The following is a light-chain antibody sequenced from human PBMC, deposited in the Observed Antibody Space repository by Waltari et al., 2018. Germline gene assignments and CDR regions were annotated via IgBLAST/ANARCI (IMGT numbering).Light chain of an antibody. CDR1: SRDVGGHNF. Sequence: QSALTQPASVSGSPGQSTSISCTGTSRDVGGHNFVSWYQRLPGKAPKLIIYDVGNRPSWVSNRFSGSKSGNTASLIISGLQADDEADYYCCSYTRSGSLVFGGGTKLTVL. CDR2: DVG. V-gene: IGLV2-14*03. CDR3: CSYTRSGSLV. J-gene: IGLJ2*01.